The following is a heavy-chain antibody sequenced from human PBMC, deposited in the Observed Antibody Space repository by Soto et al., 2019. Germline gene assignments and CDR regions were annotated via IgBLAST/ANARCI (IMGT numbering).Heavy chain of an antibody. D-gene: IGHD6-6*01. CDR3: AKVIAARGGMDV. V-gene: IGHV3-23*01. CDR1: GFTFSSYA. CDR2: ISGSAITT. J-gene: IGHJ6*02. Sequence: EVQLLDSGGGLVQPGGSLRLSCAASGFTFSSYAMSWVRQAPGKGLEWVSAISGSAITTYYADSVKGRFTISRDNSKNTVYLQMNSLRAEDTAIYYCAKVIAARGGMDVWGRGTTVTVSS.